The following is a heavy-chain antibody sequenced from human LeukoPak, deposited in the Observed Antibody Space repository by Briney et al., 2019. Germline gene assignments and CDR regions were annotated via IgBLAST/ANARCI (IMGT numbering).Heavy chain of an antibody. Sequence: PSETLSLTCTVSGGSISSYYWSWIRQPPGKGLEWIWYIYYSGSTNYNPSLKSRVTISVDTSKNQFSLKLSSVTAADTAVYYCARDNYYDSSGYYLAGWGQGTLVTVSS. CDR1: GGSISSYY. CDR3: ARDNYYDSSGYYLAG. J-gene: IGHJ4*02. V-gene: IGHV4-59*01. D-gene: IGHD3-22*01. CDR2: IYYSGST.